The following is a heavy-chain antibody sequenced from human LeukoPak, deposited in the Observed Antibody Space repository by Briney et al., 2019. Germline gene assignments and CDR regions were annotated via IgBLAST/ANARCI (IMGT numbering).Heavy chain of an antibody. V-gene: IGHV1-18*01. Sequence: GASVKVSCKASGYTFTSYGISWVRQAPGQGLEWMGWISAYNGNTNYAQKLQGGVTMTTDTSTSTAYMELRSLRSDDTAVYCCARVRGSGSYYNGGYYYYMDVWGKGTTVTISS. CDR1: GYTFTSYG. D-gene: IGHD3-10*01. CDR2: ISAYNGNT. CDR3: ARVRGSGSYYNGGYYYYMDV. J-gene: IGHJ6*03.